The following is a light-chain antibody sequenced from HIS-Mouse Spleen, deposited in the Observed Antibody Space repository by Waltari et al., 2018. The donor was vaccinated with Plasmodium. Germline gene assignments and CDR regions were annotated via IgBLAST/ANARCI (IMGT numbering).Light chain of an antibody. V-gene: IGKV3-11*01. Sequence: EIVLTQSPATLSLSPGESATISCRASQSVSSYLAWYQQKTGPAPRLLIYDASNRATGIPARFSGSGSGTDFTLTISSLEPEDFAVYYCQQRSNWPITFGQGTRLEIK. CDR1: QSVSSY. CDR2: DAS. J-gene: IGKJ5*01. CDR3: QQRSNWPIT.